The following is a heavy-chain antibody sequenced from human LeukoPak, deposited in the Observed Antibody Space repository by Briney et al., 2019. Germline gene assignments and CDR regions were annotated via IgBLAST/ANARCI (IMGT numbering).Heavy chain of an antibody. V-gene: IGHV3-7*04. CDR3: ARAVRGGADTY. CDR1: GFSFRAYY. D-gene: IGHD3-10*02. CDR2: INQAGSVQ. Sequence: GGSLRLSCAASGFSFRAYYMNWVRQAPGKGPEWLANINQAGSVQDYVDSVRGRFTISRDNAKNSLFLQMNSLRAEDTAVYSCARAVRGGADTYWGQGTLVAVSS. J-gene: IGHJ4*02.